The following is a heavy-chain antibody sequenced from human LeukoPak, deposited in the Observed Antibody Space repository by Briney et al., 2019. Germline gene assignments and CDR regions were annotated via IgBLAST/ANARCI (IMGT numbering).Heavy chain of an antibody. J-gene: IGHJ4*02. CDR2: ISGSAGGT. V-gene: IGHV3-23*01. D-gene: IGHD1-26*01. CDR3: AKDPRYSGSFDY. Sequence: PGGSLRLSCAASGFTFSSYAMSWVRQAPGKGLECVSAISGSAGGTYYADSVKGRFTISRDNSKTTLYLQMNSLRAEDTAVYYCAKDPRYSGSFDYWGQGTLVTVSS. CDR1: GFTFSSYA.